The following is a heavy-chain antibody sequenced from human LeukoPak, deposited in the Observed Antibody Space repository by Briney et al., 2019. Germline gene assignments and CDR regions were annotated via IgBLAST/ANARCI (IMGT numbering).Heavy chain of an antibody. CDR2: ISGDGGST. V-gene: IGHV3-43*02. D-gene: IGHD3-22*01. J-gene: IGHJ4*02. Sequence: PGGSLRLSCAASGFTFDDYAMHWVRQAPGKGLEWVSLISGDGGSTYYADSVKGRFTISRDNSKNSLYLQTNSLRTEDTALYYCAKDGRRYDSSGYLIGWGQGTLVTVSS. CDR3: AKDGRRYDSSGYLIG. CDR1: GFTFDDYA.